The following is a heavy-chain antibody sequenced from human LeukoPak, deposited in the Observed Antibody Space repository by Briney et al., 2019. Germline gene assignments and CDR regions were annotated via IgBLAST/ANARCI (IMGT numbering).Heavy chain of an antibody. CDR3: ARVPGETVTTASYAFDI. V-gene: IGHV4-59*06. J-gene: IGHJ3*02. CDR2: IYYSGST. CDR1: GGSISSYY. D-gene: IGHD4-17*01. Sequence: SETLSLTCTVSGGSISSYYWNWIRQHPGKGLEWIGYIYYSGSTYYNPSLKSRVTISVDTSKNQFSLKLSSVTAADTAVYYCARVPGETVTTASYAFDIWGQGTMVTVSS.